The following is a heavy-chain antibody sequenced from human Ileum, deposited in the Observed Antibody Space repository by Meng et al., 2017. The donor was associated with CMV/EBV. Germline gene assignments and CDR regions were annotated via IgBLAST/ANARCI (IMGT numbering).Heavy chain of an antibody. CDR3: ARDADFWSGYYWTGFDY. J-gene: IGHJ4*02. Sequence: FTFRTYNKNWVRQAPGKGLEWVSSISSSSSYIKYADSVKGRFIISRDNAKNSLFLEMNSLRAEDTAVYYCARDADFWSGYYWTGFDYWGQGTLVTVSS. V-gene: IGHV3-21*01. CDR1: FTFRTYN. CDR2: ISSSSSYI. D-gene: IGHD3-3*01.